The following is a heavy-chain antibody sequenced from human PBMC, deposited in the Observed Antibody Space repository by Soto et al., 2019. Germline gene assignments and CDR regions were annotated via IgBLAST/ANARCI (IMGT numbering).Heavy chain of an antibody. V-gene: IGHV1-46*03. CDR2: INPTSGST. CDR3: ARVTGSLVDY. J-gene: IGHJ4*02. D-gene: IGHD2-8*02. Sequence: GPPVKVSCKASGYTFTSYYMHWVRQAPGQGPEWMGTINPTSGSTNYAQRFQGRVTLTRDTSTSTVYMELSSLRSEDTAMYYCARVTGSLVDYWGQGTLVTVSS. CDR1: GYTFTSYY.